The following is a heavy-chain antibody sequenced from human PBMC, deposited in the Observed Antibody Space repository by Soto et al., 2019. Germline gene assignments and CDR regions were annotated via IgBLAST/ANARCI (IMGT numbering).Heavy chain of an antibody. CDR2: ISSSRSYI. Sequence: GGSLRLSCAASGFTFSSYSMNWVRQAPGKGLEWVSSISSSRSYIYYADSVKGRFTISRDNAKNSLYLQMNSLRAEDTAVYYCARTSEQYDRPRYYFDYWGQGTLVTGSS. D-gene: IGHD1-1*01. J-gene: IGHJ4*02. V-gene: IGHV3-21*01. CDR3: ARTSEQYDRPRYYFDY. CDR1: GFTFSSYS.